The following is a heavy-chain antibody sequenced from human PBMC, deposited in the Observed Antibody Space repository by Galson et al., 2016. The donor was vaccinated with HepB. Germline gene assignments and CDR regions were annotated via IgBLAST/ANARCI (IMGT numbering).Heavy chain of an antibody. CDR2: IYPGDSDT. D-gene: IGHD3-16*01. J-gene: IGHJ4*02. CDR1: GYSFTTYW. Sequence: SGAEVKKPGESLKISCKSSGYSFTTYWIGWVRQMPGKGLECMGIIYPGDSDTRYSPSFQGQVTISSDKSISTAYLQWSSLKAADTAIYYFARRKVISFSFDYWGQGTLVTVSS. CDR3: ARRKVISFSFDY. V-gene: IGHV5-51*01.